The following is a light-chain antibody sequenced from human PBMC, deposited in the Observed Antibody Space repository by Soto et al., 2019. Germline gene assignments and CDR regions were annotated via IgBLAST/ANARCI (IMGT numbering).Light chain of an antibody. CDR1: QNFYNY. V-gene: IGKV1-39*01. CDR3: EQTYSTPVT. CDR2: AAS. J-gene: IGKJ5*01. Sequence: DIQMTQSPSSLSASVGDRVTVTCRTSQNFYNYLNWYQQKPGKAPKLLIYAASSVQSGVPLRFSGTGSGTDFTLTISSLQPEDFATYYCEQTYSTPVTFGQGTRREIK.